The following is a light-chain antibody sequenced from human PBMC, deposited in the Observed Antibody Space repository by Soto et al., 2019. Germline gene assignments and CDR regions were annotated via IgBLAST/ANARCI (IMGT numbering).Light chain of an antibody. CDR2: EVS. CDR1: SSDVGGYNY. V-gene: IGLV2-14*01. CDR3: SSYTSSSTYV. Sequence: QSVLTQPASVSGSPGQSITISCTGTSSDVGGYNYVSWYQQRPRKAPQLMIYEVSNRPSGVSNRFSGSKSGNTASLTISGLQAEDEADYYCSSYTSSSTYVFGIGTKVTVL. J-gene: IGLJ1*01.